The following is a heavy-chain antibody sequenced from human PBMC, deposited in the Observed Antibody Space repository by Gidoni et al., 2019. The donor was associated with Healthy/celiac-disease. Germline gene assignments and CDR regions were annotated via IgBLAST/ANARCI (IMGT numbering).Heavy chain of an antibody. Sequence: VESGGGVVQPGRSLRLSCAASGFTFSRYAMHWVRQAPGKGLEWVAVISYDGSNKYYADSVKGRFTISRDNSKNTLYLKMHSLRAEDTAVYYGARDRGYGSGSYYNGGAGDYWGQGTLVTVSS. D-gene: IGHD3-10*01. V-gene: IGHV3-30*04. J-gene: IGHJ4*02. CDR1: GFTFSRYA. CDR2: ISYDGSNK. CDR3: ARDRGYGSGSYYNGGAGDY.